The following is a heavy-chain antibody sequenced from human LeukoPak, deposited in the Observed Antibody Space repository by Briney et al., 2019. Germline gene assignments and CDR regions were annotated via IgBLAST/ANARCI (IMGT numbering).Heavy chain of an antibody. Sequence: SETLSLTCAVYGGSFSGYYWSWIRKPPWKGLEWIGEINHSGSTNYNPSLKSRVTISVDTSKNQFSLKLSSVTAADTAVYYCARSYGPNNWFDPWGQGTLVTVSS. V-gene: IGHV4-34*01. D-gene: IGHD3-10*01. CDR1: GGSFSGYY. CDR2: INHSGST. J-gene: IGHJ5*02. CDR3: ARSYGPNNWFDP.